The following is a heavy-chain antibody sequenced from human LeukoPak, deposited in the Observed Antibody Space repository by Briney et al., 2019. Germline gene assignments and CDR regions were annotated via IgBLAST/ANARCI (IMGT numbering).Heavy chain of an antibody. CDR2: INPSGGST. J-gene: IGHJ4*02. CDR1: GYTFTSYY. D-gene: IGHD3-22*01. V-gene: IGHV1-46*01. Sequence: ASVKVSCKASGYTFTSYYMHWVRQAPGQGLEWMGIINPSGGSTSYAQKFQGRVTMTRDTSISTAYMELSRLRSDDTAVYYCALVVDQGLDYWGQGTLVTVSS. CDR3: ALVVDQGLDY.